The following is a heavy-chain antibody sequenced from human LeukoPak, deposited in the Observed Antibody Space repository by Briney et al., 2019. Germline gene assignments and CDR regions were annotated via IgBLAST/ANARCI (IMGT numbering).Heavy chain of an antibody. Sequence: PSETLSLTCAVYGGSFSGYYWSWIRQPPGKGLEWIGEINHSGSTNYNPSLKSRVTISVDTSKNQFSLKLSSVTAADTAVYYCARGSWGLRFLEWLSQGIVFDYWSQGTLVTVSS. CDR1: GGSFSGYY. CDR2: INHSGST. CDR3: ARGSWGLRFLEWLSQGIVFDY. V-gene: IGHV4-34*01. D-gene: IGHD3-3*01. J-gene: IGHJ4*02.